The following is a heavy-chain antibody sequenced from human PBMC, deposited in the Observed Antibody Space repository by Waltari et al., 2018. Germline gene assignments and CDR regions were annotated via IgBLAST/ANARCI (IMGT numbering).Heavy chain of an antibody. CDR1: GGSISSYS. Sequence: QVQLQESGPGLVKPSETLSLTCTVSGGSISSYSWSWIRQPPGKGLEWIGFISYSGSTNYNPSLNSRVTISVDTSKKQFSLKMSSINAADTAVYYCARMSSSWDANWFDPWGQGTLVTVSS. CDR3: ARMSSSWDANWFDP. D-gene: IGHD6-13*01. CDR2: ISYSGST. V-gene: IGHV4-59*01. J-gene: IGHJ5*02.